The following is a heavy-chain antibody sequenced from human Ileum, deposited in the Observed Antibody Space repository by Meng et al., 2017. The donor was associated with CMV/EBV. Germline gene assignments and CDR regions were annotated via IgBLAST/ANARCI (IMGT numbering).Heavy chain of an antibody. J-gene: IGHJ4*02. CDR3: AREVDVDGAVPQKGGYYYDY. CDR2: IYVSVST. V-gene: IGHV4-4*07. Sequence: QVHGGASGPGRGTPSEPLSLTSRVCGGSRMGYYWGWIRQPAGKGLEWIGRIYVSVSTDYNPSLKSRATMSVDTSKKQFSLRLTSVTAADTAVYFCAREVDVDGAVPQKGGYYYDYWGQGILVTVSS. CDR1: GGSRMGYY. D-gene: IGHD3-3*01.